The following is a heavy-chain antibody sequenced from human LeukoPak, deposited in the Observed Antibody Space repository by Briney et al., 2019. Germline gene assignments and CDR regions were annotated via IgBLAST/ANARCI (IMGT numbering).Heavy chain of an antibody. CDR2: INWNGGST. D-gene: IGHD2-2*01. CDR3: ARVKECSSTSCYAHYYYYMDV. J-gene: IGHJ6*03. CDR1: GFTFDDYG. V-gene: IGHV3-20*04. Sequence: GGSLRLSCAASGFTFDDYGMSWVRQAPGKGLEWVSGINWNGGSTGYADSVKGRSTISRDNAKNSLYLQMNSLRAEDTALYYCARVKECSSTSCYAHYYYYMDVWGKGTTVTVSS.